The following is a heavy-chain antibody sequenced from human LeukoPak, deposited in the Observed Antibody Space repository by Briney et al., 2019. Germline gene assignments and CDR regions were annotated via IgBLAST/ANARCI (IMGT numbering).Heavy chain of an antibody. J-gene: IGHJ6*03. CDR2: INPSGGST. D-gene: IGHD3-22*01. V-gene: IGHV1-46*01. CDR3: AKKGYYDSSGYYYGYYYYYYMDV. Sequence: ASVKVSCKASGYTFTSYYMHWVRQAPGQGLEWMGIINPSGGSTSYAQKFQGRVTMTRDTSTSTVYMELSSLRSEDTAVYYCAKKGYYDSSGYYYGYYYYYYMDVWGKGTTVTISS. CDR1: GYTFTSYY.